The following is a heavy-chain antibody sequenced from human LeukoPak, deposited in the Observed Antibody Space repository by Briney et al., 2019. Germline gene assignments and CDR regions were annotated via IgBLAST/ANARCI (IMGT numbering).Heavy chain of an antibody. D-gene: IGHD2-2*01. V-gene: IGHV5-51*01. CDR1: GYRFTNYW. J-gene: IGHJ5*02. Sequence: GESLKISSRGAGYRFTNYWIGWVRLMPGEGLEWMGIIYPADSDTRYSPSFQGQVTISVDKSISTAYLHCSSLKASDNAVYYCARGPAGPVVPFAMPNRWFDPWGQGTLVTVSS. CDR2: IYPADSDT. CDR3: ARGPAGPVVPFAMPNRWFDP.